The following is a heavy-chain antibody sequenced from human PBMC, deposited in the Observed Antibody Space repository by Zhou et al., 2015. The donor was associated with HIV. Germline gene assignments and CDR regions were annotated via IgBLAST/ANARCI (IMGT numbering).Heavy chain of an antibody. D-gene: IGHD5-18*01. J-gene: IGHJ4*02. CDR2: IIPIFGTV. CDR3: AGGYSYGMGSY. V-gene: IGHV1-69*06. CDR1: GGTFSNYA. Sequence: QVLLVQSGAEVKKPGSSVKVSCEASGGTFSNYAVSWVRQAPGQGLEWMGAIIPIFGTVKYAQNFQGRVTLTADRSTNTAYMEMRSLRSEDTAVYYCAGGYSYGMGSYWGQGTLVTVSS.